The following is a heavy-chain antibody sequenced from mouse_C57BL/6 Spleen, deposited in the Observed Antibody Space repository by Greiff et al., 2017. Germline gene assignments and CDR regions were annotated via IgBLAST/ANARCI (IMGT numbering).Heavy chain of an antibody. V-gene: IGHV1-55*01. D-gene: IGHD2-4*01. CDR1: GYTFTSYW. J-gene: IGHJ4*01. CDR3: VRHYYDYRGAMDS. CDR2: IYPGSGST. Sequence: QVQLQQPGAELVKPGASVKMSCKASGYTFTSYWITWVKQRPGQGLEWIGDIYPGSGSTNYNEKFKSKATLTVDTSSRTAYMQLSSLTSEESAVYNGVRHYYDYRGAMDSWGQRTSVTLSP.